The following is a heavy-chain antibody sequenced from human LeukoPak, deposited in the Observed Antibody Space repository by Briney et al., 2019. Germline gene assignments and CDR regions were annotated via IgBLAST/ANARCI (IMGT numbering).Heavy chain of an antibody. CDR1: GYTFTSYG. V-gene: IGHV1-18*01. D-gene: IGHD6-6*01. J-gene: IGHJ5*02. Sequence: GASVKVSCKASGYTFTSYGISWVRQAPGQGLEWMGWISAYNGNTNYAQKLQGRVTMTTDTSTSTAYMELRSLRSDDTAVYYCASWIAARHLNWFDPWGQGTLVTVSS. CDR2: ISAYNGNT. CDR3: ASWIAARHLNWFDP.